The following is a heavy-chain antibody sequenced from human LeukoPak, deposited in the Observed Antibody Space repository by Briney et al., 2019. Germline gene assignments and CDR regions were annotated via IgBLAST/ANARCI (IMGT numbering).Heavy chain of an antibody. CDR3: ARHEDYMDV. V-gene: IGHV4-34*01. D-gene: IGHD2-15*01. CDR1: GGSFSGYY. J-gene: IGHJ6*03. Sequence: PSETLSLTCAVYGGSFSGYYWSWIRQPPGKGLEWIGEINHSGSTNYNPPLKSRVTISVDTSKNQFSLKLSSVTAADTAVYYCARHEDYMDVWGKGTTVTISS. CDR2: INHSGST.